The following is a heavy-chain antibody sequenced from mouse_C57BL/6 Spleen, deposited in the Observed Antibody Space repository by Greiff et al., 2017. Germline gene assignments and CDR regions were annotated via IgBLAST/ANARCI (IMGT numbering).Heavy chain of an antibody. Sequence: QVQLMQSGPELVKPGASVKLSCKASGYTFTSYDINWVKQRPGQGLEWIGWIYPRDGSTKDNEKFKGKATLTVGTSSSTAYMKLHSLTSEDSAVYFCGREATWFAYWGQGTLVTVSA. CDR3: GREATWFAY. D-gene: IGHD3-2*02. V-gene: IGHV1-85*01. CDR1: GYTFTSYD. CDR2: IYPRDGST. J-gene: IGHJ3*01.